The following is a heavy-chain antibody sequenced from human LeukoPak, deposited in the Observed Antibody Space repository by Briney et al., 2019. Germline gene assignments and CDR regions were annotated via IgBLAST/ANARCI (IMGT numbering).Heavy chain of an antibody. Sequence: GGSLRLSCAASGFTFSSYDMHWVRQTTGKGLEWVSAIGTAGDTYYPGSVKGRFTISRDDVRNSLYLQMNSLRAGDTAVYYCARGGLTGTYDYWGQGIPVTVSS. V-gene: IGHV3-13*04. D-gene: IGHD1-7*01. CDR2: IGTAGDT. CDR3: ARGGLTGTYDY. CDR1: GFTFSSYD. J-gene: IGHJ4*02.